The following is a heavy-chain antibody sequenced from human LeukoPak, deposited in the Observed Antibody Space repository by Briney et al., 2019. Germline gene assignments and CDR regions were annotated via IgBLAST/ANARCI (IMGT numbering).Heavy chain of an antibody. J-gene: IGHJ5*02. D-gene: IGHD3-10*01. V-gene: IGHV4-30-2*03. CDR1: RGAITSGGYS. CDR3: ARHLGFGELSIDP. Sequence: SQTLSLTCTVSRGAITSGGYSWNWIRQPPGKGLEWIGSIYYSGSTYYNPSLKSRVTISVDTSKNQFSLKLSSVTAADTAVYYCARHLGFGELSIDPWGQGTLATVSS. CDR2: IYYSGST.